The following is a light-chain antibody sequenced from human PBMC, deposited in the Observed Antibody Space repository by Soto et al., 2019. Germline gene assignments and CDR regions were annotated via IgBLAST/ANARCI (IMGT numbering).Light chain of an antibody. CDR1: SSDVGGYNY. Sequence: QSALTQPASVSGSPGQSITISCTGTSSDVGGYNYVSWYQHHPGKAPKLMIFDVSNRPSGVSNRFSGSKSGNTASLTFSGLQPEDEADYYCSSYTTSNTRQIVFGTGTKLTVL. CDR3: SSYTTSNTRQIV. V-gene: IGLV2-14*03. J-gene: IGLJ1*01. CDR2: DVS.